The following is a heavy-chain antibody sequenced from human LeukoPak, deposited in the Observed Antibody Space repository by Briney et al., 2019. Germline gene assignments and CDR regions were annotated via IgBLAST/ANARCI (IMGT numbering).Heavy chain of an antibody. V-gene: IGHV3-23*01. CDR3: ATFGGVIAIPY. CDR1: GFTFSSYW. D-gene: IGHD3-16*02. CDR2: ISGSGGST. J-gene: IGHJ4*02. Sequence: GGSLRLSCAASGFTFSSYWMSWVRQAPGKGLEWVSAISGSGGSTYYADSVKGRFTISRDNSRNTLYLQMNSLRAEDTAVYYCATFGGVIAIPYWGQGTLVTVSS.